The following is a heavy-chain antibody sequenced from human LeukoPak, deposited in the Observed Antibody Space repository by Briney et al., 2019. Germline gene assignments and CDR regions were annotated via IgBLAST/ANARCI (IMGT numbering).Heavy chain of an antibody. Sequence: GESLQISCKGSGYSFTNYWIGWVRQMPGKGLEWMGIIYPGDSDTRYDPSFQGQVTISADSSTSTAYLQWSSLRASDTAMYYCARASRDGYNQNFDHWGQGTLVTVSS. V-gene: IGHV5-51*01. J-gene: IGHJ4*02. D-gene: IGHD5-24*01. CDR3: ARASRDGYNQNFDH. CDR2: IYPGDSDT. CDR1: GYSFTNYW.